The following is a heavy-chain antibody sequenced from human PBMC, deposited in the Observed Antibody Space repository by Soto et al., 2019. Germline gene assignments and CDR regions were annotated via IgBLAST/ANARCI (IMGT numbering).Heavy chain of an antibody. V-gene: IGHV3-30-3*01. CDR3: ARIYGSGSYPHYYYYYGMDV. J-gene: IGHJ6*02. Sequence: GGSMRLSCAASGFTFSSYAMHWVHQAPGKGLEWVAVISYDGSNKYYADSVKGRFTISRDNSKNTLYLQMNSLRAEDTAVYYCARIYGSGSYPHYYYYYGMDVWGQGTTVTVSS. CDR2: ISYDGSNK. CDR1: GFTFSSYA. D-gene: IGHD3-10*01.